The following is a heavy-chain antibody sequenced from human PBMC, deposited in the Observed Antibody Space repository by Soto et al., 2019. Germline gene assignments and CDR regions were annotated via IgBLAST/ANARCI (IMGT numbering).Heavy chain of an antibody. Sequence: SETLSLTCTVSGGSISSYYWGWIRQPPGKGLEWIGYIYYSGSTNYNPSLKSRVTISVDTSKNQFSLKLSSVTAADTALFYCARHGTSNWEIYYYMDVWGKGTTVTVSS. J-gene: IGHJ6*03. CDR1: GGSISSYY. CDR3: ARHGTSNWEIYYYMDV. V-gene: IGHV4-59*01. D-gene: IGHD7-27*01. CDR2: IYYSGST.